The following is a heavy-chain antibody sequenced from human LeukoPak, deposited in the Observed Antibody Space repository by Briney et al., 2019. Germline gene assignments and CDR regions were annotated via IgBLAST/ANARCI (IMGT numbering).Heavy chain of an antibody. V-gene: IGHV1-18*01. Sequence: ASVKVSCKASGYTFTSYGISWVRQAPGQGLEWMGWIRAYNGNTNYAQKLQGRVTMTTDTSTTTAYMELRSLRSDDTAVYYCARTLGEASHDFWSGHLDHWGQGTLVTVSS. CDR3: ARTLGEASHDFWSGHLDH. CDR2: IRAYNGNT. D-gene: IGHD3-3*01. J-gene: IGHJ4*02. CDR1: GYTFTSYG.